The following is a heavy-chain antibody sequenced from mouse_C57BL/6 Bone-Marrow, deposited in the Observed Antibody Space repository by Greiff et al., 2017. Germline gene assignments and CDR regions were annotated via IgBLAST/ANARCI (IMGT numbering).Heavy chain of an antibody. CDR3: ARDLTTVVAEDY. V-gene: IGHV1-50*01. D-gene: IGHD1-1*01. CDR1: GYTFTSYW. J-gene: IGHJ2*01. CDR2: IDPSDSYT. Sequence: QVQLQQPGAELVKPGASVKLSCKASGYTFTSYWMQWVKQRPGQGLEWIGEIDPSDSYTNYNQKFKGKATLTVDTSSSTAYMQLSSLTSDDSAVYYCARDLTTVVAEDYWGQGTTLTVSS.